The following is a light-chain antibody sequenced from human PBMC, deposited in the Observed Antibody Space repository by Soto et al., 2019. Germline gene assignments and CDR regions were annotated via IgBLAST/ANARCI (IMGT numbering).Light chain of an antibody. J-gene: IGKJ4*01. Sequence: EIVMTQSPATLSVSPGERATLSCRASQSVYTTLAWYQQRPGQAPRLLIYNASTRATGIPVRFSGSGSGTEFTLTISSLQSEDFAVYYCQQYNKWPLTFGGGTTVEIK. CDR1: QSVYTT. CDR2: NAS. CDR3: QQYNKWPLT. V-gene: IGKV3-15*01.